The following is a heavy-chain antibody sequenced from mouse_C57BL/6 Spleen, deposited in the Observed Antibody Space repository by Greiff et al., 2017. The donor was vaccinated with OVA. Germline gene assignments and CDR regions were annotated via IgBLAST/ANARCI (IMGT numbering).Heavy chain of an antibody. CDR3: ARWGYDYDAWFAY. V-gene: IGHV1-26*01. CDR1: GYTFTDYY. CDR2: INPNNGGS. D-gene: IGHD2-4*01. J-gene: IGHJ3*01. Sequence: EVKLQQSGPELVKPGASVKISCKASGYTFTDYYMNWVKQSHGKSLEWIGDINPNNGGSSYNQKFKGKATLTVDKSSSTAYMELRSLTSEDSAVYYCARWGYDYDAWFAYWGQGTLVTVSA.